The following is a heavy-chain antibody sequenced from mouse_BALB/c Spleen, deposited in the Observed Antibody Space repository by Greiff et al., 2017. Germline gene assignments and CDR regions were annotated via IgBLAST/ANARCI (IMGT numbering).Heavy chain of an antibody. Sequence: QVQLKESGPGLVAPSQSLSITCTVSGFSLTSYGVHWVRQPPGKGLEWLGVIWAGGSTNYNSALMSRLSISKDNSESQVFLKMNSLQTDDTAMYYCARGTYCYGSSYGAMDYWGQGTSVTVSS. CDR3: ARGTYCYGSSYGAMDY. CDR1: GFSLTSYG. CDR2: IWAGGST. J-gene: IGHJ4*01. D-gene: IGHD1-1*01. V-gene: IGHV2-9*02.